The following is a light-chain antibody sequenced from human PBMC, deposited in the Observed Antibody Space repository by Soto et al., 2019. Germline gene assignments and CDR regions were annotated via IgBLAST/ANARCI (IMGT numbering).Light chain of an antibody. CDR1: QSIGIW. CDR3: QHWNDYSWT. J-gene: IGKJ1*01. Sequence: DIHMTQSPSTLSASVGDRVTITCRASQSIGIWLAWYQQKPGKAPNLLIYKTSNLETGVPSRFSGSGSGTEFTLTISSLQPDDFATYYCQHWNDYSWTFGQGTKVEVK. V-gene: IGKV1-5*03. CDR2: KTS.